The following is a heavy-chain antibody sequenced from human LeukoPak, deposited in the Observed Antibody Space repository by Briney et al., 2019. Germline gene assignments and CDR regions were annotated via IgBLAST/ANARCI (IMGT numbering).Heavy chain of an antibody. J-gene: IGHJ3*02. CDR3: ATGLVALLRWAFAI. CDR1: GYTLTELS. Sequence: ASVKVSCEVSGYTLTELSMHWVRQAPGKVLEWMGGFDPEDGETIYAQKFQGRVTMTEDTSTDTAYMELSSLRSEDTAVYYCATGLVALLRWAFAIWGQGTMVTVSS. CDR2: FDPEDGET. V-gene: IGHV1-24*01. D-gene: IGHD3-9*01.